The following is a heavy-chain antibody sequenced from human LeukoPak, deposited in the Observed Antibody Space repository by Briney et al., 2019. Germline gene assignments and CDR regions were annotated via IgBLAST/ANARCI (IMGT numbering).Heavy chain of an antibody. CDR2: IDPSESYT. CDR1: GYSFTSYW. J-gene: IGHJ6*04. D-gene: IGHD3-10*01. CDR3: ARHQRSYYYGSGRLDRGMDV. Sequence: GESLTISCKGSGYSFTSYWISWVRQMPGKGLAWMGRIDPSESYTNYSPSFQGHLTISAAKSISTAYLQWSSLKASDTAMYYCARHQRSYYYGSGRLDRGMDVWGKGTTVTVSS. V-gene: IGHV5-10-1*01.